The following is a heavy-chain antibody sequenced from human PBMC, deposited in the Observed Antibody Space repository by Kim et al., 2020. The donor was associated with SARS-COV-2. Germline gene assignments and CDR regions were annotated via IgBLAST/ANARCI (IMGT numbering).Heavy chain of an antibody. J-gene: IGHJ4*02. CDR3: ARGWGSYGALFDY. V-gene: IGHV3-7*01. CDR1: GFIISSYW. CDR2: IKQDGSEI. D-gene: IGHD5-18*01. Sequence: GGSLRLSCAASGFIISSYWMSWVRQAPGKGLEWVAKIKQDGSEINYVDSVKGRFTISRDSAKNSLYLQMSSLRVEDTAVYYCARGWGSYGALFDYWGQGTLVTVSS.